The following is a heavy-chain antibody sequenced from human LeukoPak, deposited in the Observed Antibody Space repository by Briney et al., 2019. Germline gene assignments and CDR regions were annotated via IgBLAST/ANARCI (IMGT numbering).Heavy chain of an antibody. CDR1: GYTFTSYY. D-gene: IGHD3-9*01. V-gene: IGHV1-46*01. J-gene: IGHJ4*02. CDR2: INPSGGST. Sequence: ASVKVSFKASGYTFTSYYMLWVRQAPGQGLEWMGIINPSGGSTSYAQKFQGRVTMTRDTSTSTVYMELSSLRSEDTAVYYCARDSYSYDILTGPDYWGQGTQVTVSS. CDR3: ARDSYSYDILTGPDY.